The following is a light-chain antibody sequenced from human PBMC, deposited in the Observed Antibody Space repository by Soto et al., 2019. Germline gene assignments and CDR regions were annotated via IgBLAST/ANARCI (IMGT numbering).Light chain of an antibody. Sequence: SALTQPASVSGSPAQSITISCTGTSGDVGAYNYVSWYQQHPGKAPKLMIYDVSNRPSGVSTRFSGSKSGNTASLTISGLQAGDEADYYCISYTTRSTWVFGGGTKLTVL. CDR3: ISYTTRSTWV. CDR1: SGDVGAYNY. J-gene: IGLJ3*02. CDR2: DVS. V-gene: IGLV2-14*01.